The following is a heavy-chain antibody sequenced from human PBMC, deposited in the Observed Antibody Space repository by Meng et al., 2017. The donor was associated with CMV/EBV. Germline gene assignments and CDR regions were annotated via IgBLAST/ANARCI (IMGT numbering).Heavy chain of an antibody. D-gene: IGHD3-22*01. CDR1: GFTFSSYA. Sequence: GESLKISCAASGFTFSSYAMSWVRQAPGKGLEWVSAISGSGGSTYYADSVKGRFTISRDNSKNTLYLQMNSLRAEDTAVYYCARDRYYYDSSGPTKYYYYYYGMDVWGQGTTVTVSS. V-gene: IGHV3-23*01. CDR2: ISGSGGST. J-gene: IGHJ6*02. CDR3: ARDRYYYDSSGPTKYYYYYYGMDV.